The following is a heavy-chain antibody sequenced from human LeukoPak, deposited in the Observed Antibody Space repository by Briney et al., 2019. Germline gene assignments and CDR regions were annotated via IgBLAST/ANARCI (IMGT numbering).Heavy chain of an antibody. D-gene: IGHD6-19*01. J-gene: IGHJ4*02. CDR1: GGSFSGYY. CDR3: ARDLKMGYSSGRYSWGTGSSNDF. CDR2: IYTSGRT. V-gene: IGHV4-4*07. Sequence: SETLSLTCAVYGGSFSGYYWSWIRQPAGRGLECIGRIYTSGRTSYNPSLKSRVIMSVDTSKNQFSLKPSSVTAADTAVYYCARDLKMGYSSGRYSWGTGSSNDFWGQGTLVTVSS.